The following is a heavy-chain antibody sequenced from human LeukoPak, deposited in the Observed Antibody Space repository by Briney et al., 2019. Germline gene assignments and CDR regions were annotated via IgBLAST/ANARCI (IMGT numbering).Heavy chain of an antibody. J-gene: IGHJ4*02. V-gene: IGHV3-30*18. CDR1: GFTFNSYG. D-gene: IGHD2-21*02. CDR2: ISYDGSNK. CDR3: AKPQVTANWYYFHY. Sequence: TGGSLRLSCAASGFTFNSYGIHWVRQAPGKGLEWVAVISYDGSNKYYADSVKGRFTISRDNSKNTLYLQMNSLRPDDTAVYFCAKPQVTANWYYFHYWGQGTLVTVSS.